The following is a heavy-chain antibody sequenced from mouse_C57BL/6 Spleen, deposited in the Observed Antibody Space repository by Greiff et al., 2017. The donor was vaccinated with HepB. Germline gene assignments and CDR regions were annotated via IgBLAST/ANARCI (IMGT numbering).Heavy chain of an antibody. CDR3: ARGVYSNLYAMDY. Sequence: QVQLQQPGAELVMPGASVKLSCKASGYTFTSYWMHWVKQRPGQGLEWIGEIDPSDSYTNYNQKFKGKSTLTVDKSSSTAYMQLSSLTSEDSAVYYCARGVYSNLYAMDYWGQGTSVTVSS. J-gene: IGHJ4*01. V-gene: IGHV1-69*01. CDR1: GYTFTSYW. CDR2: IDPSDSYT. D-gene: IGHD2-5*01.